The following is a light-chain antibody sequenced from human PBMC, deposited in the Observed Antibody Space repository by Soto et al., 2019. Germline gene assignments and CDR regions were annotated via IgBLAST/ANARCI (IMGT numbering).Light chain of an antibody. V-gene: IGKV1-39*01. CDR2: AAS. Sequence: HIINKPSSLSASVGDRVTITCRASQSIRSYLNWYQQKPGKAPKLLIFAASSLQSGVPSRFSGSRSGPDFTLTISSLQPEDFATYYSQVRDSSPQPFGQGAKADTK. CDR1: QSIRSY. J-gene: IGKJ1*01. CDR3: QVRDSSPQP.